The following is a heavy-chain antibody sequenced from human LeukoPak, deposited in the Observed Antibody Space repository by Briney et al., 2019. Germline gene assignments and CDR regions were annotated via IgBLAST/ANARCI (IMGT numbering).Heavy chain of an antibody. CDR3: ARGPSGYHNT. J-gene: IGHJ4*02. CDR2: ISGSGYKT. D-gene: IGHD5-12*01. Sequence: GGSLRLSCAASGFTFSNHAMNWVRQAPGKGLEWVSAISGSGYKTFYADSVKGRFTISRDNSKNTLYLQMNSLRAEDTAVYYCARGPSGYHNTGGQGTLVTVSS. CDR1: GFTFSNHA. V-gene: IGHV3-23*01.